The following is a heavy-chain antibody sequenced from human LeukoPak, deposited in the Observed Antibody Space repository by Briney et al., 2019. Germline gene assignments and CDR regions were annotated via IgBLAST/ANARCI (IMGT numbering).Heavy chain of an antibody. CDR1: GFTVSSNY. CDR2: IYRDGNT. Sequence: GGSLSLSCAASGFTVSSNYMTWVRHAPGKGLELVSVIYRDGNTYYADSVKGRFTISRDNTKNTVYFQMNSLTADDTAVYYCARDVGFIVGATPGAFDIWGQGTMVTVSS. J-gene: IGHJ3*02. D-gene: IGHD1-26*01. V-gene: IGHV3-66*01. CDR3: ARDVGFIVGATPGAFDI.